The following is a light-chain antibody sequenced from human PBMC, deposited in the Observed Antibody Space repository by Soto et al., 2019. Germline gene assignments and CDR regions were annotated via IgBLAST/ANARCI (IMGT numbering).Light chain of an antibody. CDR2: AAS. CDR1: QGINIY. Sequence: DIQMTQSPSSLSASVGDKVTITCRASQGINIYLAWYQQKSGKVPELLIYAASTLQSGDPSRFSGGGSGTDFTLTISGLQPEDVATYYCQKYDNVPFTFGQGTKLEIK. V-gene: IGKV1-27*01. CDR3: QKYDNVPFT. J-gene: IGKJ2*01.